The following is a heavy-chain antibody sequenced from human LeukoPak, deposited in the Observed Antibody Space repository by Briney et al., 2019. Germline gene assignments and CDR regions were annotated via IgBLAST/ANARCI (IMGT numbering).Heavy chain of an antibody. V-gene: IGHV3-30*18. J-gene: IGHJ4*02. CDR3: AKDRPYLDY. Sequence: GGPLRLSCAASGLTFSSYGMHWVRQAPGKGLEWVAVISYDGSNKYYADSVKGRFTISRDNSKNTLNLQMNSLRAEDTAVYYCAKDRPYLDYWGQGTLVTVSS. CDR2: ISYDGSNK. CDR1: GLTFSSYG.